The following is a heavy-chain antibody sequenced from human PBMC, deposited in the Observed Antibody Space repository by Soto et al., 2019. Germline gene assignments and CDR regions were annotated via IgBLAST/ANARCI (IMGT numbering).Heavy chain of an antibody. CDR2: ISGSGGSA. V-gene: IGHV3-23*01. CDR3: AKDPLVDYGDDYFDY. J-gene: IGHJ4*02. CDR1: GFTFSSYA. Sequence: GSLRLSCAASGFTFSSYAMSWVRQAPGKGLEWVSAISGSGGSAYYADSVKGRFTISRDNSKNTLYLQMNSLRAEDTAVYYCAKDPLVDYGDDYFDYWGQGTLVTVSS. D-gene: IGHD4-17*01.